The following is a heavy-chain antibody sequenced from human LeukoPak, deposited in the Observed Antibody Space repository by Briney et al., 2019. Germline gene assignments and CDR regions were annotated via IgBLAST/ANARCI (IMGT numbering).Heavy chain of an antibody. Sequence: GGSLRLSCAASGFTVSTNYMSWVRQAPGKGLEWVSVIYSDGRTYYADSVKGRFTISRDNSKNTLYLQMNSLRAEDTAVYYCARDFTKTASPDAFDFWGQGTLVAVSS. J-gene: IGHJ3*01. CDR3: ARDFTKTASPDAFDF. V-gene: IGHV3-53*01. CDR2: IYSDGRT. D-gene: IGHD1-1*01. CDR1: GFTVSTNY.